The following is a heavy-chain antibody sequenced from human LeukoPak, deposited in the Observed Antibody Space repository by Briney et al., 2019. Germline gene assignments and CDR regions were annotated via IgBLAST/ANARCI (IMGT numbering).Heavy chain of an antibody. CDR3: ARDRPSTGTTRGHYYYGMDV. J-gene: IGHJ6*02. CDR1: GVSISSGDYY. D-gene: IGHD1-7*01. Sequence: PSQTLSLTCTVSGVSISSGDYYWSWIRQPPGKGLEWIGYIYYSGSTNYNPSLKSRVTISVDTSKNQFSLKLSSVTAADTAVYYCARDRPSTGTTRGHYYYGMDVWGQGTTVTVSS. V-gene: IGHV4-61*08. CDR2: IYYSGST.